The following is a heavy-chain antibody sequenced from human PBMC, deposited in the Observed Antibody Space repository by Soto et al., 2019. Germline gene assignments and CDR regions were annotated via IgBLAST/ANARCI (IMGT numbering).Heavy chain of an antibody. Sequence: GASVKVSCKASGYTFTSYAMHWVRQAPGQRLEWMGWINAGNGNTKYSQKFQGRVTITRDTSASTAYMELSSLRSEDTAVYYCARSRYFKYCSVCSGPDYYYGMDVWGQGTTVTVSS. J-gene: IGHJ6*02. CDR3: ARSRYFKYCSVCSGPDYYYGMDV. V-gene: IGHV1-3*01. CDR2: INAGNGNT. D-gene: IGHD2-15*01. CDR1: GYTFTSYA.